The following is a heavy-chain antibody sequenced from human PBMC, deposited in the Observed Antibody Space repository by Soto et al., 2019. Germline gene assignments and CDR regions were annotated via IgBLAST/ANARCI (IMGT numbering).Heavy chain of an antibody. CDR2: IYWDDDK. D-gene: IGHD2-21*02. Sequence: QITLKESGPTLVRPTQTLTLTCTFSGFLLSTSGVGVGWIRQPPGKALEWLALIYWDDDKRYSPSLKSRLTITKDTSKNQVVLTMTNMDPVDTATYYCAHSRCGGDCLQSYSSHYYYGMDVWGQGTTVTVSS. J-gene: IGHJ6*02. V-gene: IGHV2-5*02. CDR1: GFLLSTSGVG. CDR3: AHSRCGGDCLQSYSSHYYYGMDV.